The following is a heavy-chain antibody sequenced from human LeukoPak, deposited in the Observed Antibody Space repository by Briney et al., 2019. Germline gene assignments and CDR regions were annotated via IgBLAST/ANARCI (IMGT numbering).Heavy chain of an antibody. Sequence: SVNLSFTCTVSGGSISSFYWGWLRPPPGKELMGSSYIYYSGSTNYNPSLNSRTTISEDTSKTQFSLKLSSVTAADTAVYYCARGGGDGYYFDYWGQGTLVTVSS. V-gene: IGHV4-59*01. D-gene: IGHD5-24*01. J-gene: IGHJ4*02. CDR3: ARGGGDGYYFDY. CDR2: IYYSGST. CDR1: GGSISSFY.